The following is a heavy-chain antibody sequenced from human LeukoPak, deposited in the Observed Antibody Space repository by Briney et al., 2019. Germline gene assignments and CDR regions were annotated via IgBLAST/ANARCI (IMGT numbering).Heavy chain of an antibody. CDR1: GDSITSNKYY. D-gene: IGHD2-21*02. V-gene: IGHV4-39*01. Sequence: SETLSLTCAVSGDSITSNKYYWGWIRQPPGKGLEWIGSVYYSGNTYYNPSLKSRVTISVDTSKNQFSLKLSSVTAAGTAVYYCASLSCGADCYIPSDGFDIWGQGTMVSVSS. CDR3: ASLSCGADCYIPSDGFDI. J-gene: IGHJ3*02. CDR2: VYYSGNT.